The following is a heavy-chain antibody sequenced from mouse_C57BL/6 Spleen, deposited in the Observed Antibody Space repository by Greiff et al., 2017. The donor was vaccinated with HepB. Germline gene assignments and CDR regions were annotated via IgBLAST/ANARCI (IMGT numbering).Heavy chain of an antibody. CDR1: GYSITSGYD. V-gene: IGHV3-1*01. CDR3: AREGGPYYGSSYWYFDV. J-gene: IGHJ1*03. CDR2: ISYSGST. D-gene: IGHD1-1*01. Sequence: DVKLQESGPGMVKPSQSLSLTCTVSGYSITSGYDWHWIRHFPGNKLEWMGYISYSGSTNYNPSLKSRISITHDTSKNHFFLKLNSVTTEDTATYYCAREGGPYYGSSYWYFDVWGTGTTVTVSS.